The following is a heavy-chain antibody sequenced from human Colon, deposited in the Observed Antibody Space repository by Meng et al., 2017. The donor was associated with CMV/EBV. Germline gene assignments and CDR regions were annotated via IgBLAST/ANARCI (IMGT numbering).Heavy chain of an antibody. J-gene: IGHJ5*02. CDR2: ISDDGSNK. V-gene: IGHV3-30-3*01. Sequence: GESLKISCAASGFTFSNYAMHWVRQAPGKGLDWVAVISDDGSNKYYADSVKGRFTISRDNSKNTLYLQMNSLRAEDTALYYCVRCSSTSCYRGNCFDPWGQGTLVTVSS. CDR3: VRCSSTSCYRGNCFDP. CDR1: GFTFSNYA. D-gene: IGHD2-2*01.